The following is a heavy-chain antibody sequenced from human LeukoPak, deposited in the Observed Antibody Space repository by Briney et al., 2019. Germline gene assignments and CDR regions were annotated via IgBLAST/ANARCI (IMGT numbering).Heavy chain of an antibody. CDR2: IRYDGSNK. CDR1: GFTFSSYG. V-gene: IGHV3-30*02. J-gene: IGHJ3*02. Sequence: PGGSLRLSCAASGFTFSSYGMHWVRQAPGKGLEWVAFIRYDGSNKYYADSVKGRFTISRDNSKNTLYLQMNSLRAEDTAVYYCAKDYGPHYCSSTSCYSHDAFDIWGQGTMVTVSS. CDR3: AKDYGPHYCSSTSCYSHDAFDI. D-gene: IGHD2-2*02.